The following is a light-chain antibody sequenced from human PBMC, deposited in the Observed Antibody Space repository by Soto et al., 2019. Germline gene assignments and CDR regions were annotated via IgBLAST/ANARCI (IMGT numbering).Light chain of an antibody. V-gene: IGKV2-24*01. J-gene: IGKJ1*01. CDR2: KIS. CDR3: MRGTESPWT. Sequence: DIGMPQTPLPSPVTLGQPASISCRSRQSLVPRDGNTYLSWLQQRPGQHPRILIYKISDRISGVQDRFSGSGAGTDFTLTISSVEVEDVGVYDCMRGTESPWTVGQGTKVEIK. CDR1: QSLVPRDGNTY.